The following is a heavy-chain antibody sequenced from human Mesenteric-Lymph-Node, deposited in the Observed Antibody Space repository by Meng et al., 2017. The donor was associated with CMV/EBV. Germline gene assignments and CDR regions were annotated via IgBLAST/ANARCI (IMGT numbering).Heavy chain of an antibody. CDR1: GYTFTSYG. D-gene: IGHD2-21*02. Sequence: ASVKVSCKASGYTFTSYGISWVRQAPGQGLEWMGWISAYNGNTNYAQKLQGRVTMTTDTSTSTAYMELSSLRSEDTAVYYCARVVEGDNYGMDVWGQGTTVTVSS. V-gene: IGHV1-18*01. CDR2: ISAYNGNT. CDR3: ARVVEGDNYGMDV. J-gene: IGHJ6*02.